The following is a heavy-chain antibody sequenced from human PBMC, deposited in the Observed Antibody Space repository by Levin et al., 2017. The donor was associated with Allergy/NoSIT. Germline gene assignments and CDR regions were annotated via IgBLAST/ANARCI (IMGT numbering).Heavy chain of an antibody. CDR1: GFTFSSYG. J-gene: IGHJ5*02. D-gene: IGHD6-13*01. CDR3: ARSKLAAAGTGWFDP. V-gene: IGHV3-33*01. CDR2: IWYDGSNK. Sequence: GESLKISCAASGFTFSSYGMHWVRQAPGKGLEWVAVIWYDGSNKYYADSVKGRFTISRDNSKNTLYLQMNSLRAEDTAVYYCARSKLAAAGTGWFDPWGQGTLVTVSS.